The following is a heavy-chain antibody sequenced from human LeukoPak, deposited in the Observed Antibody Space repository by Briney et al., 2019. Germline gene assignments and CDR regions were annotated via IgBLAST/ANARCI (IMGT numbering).Heavy chain of an antibody. V-gene: IGHV1-18*01. CDR2: ISCHNGDT. D-gene: IGHD1-26*01. J-gene: IGHJ4*02. CDR1: GYTFNHHG. CDR3: MRDPTNTSGRYAYFDF. Sequence: ASVTVSCKASGYTFNHHGISWVRQAPGQGLEWLGWISCHNGDTKYGQKFQGRVTMSKDTSTTTAYMELTGLTSDDTAVYYCMRDPTNTSGRYAYFDFWGQGTLVTVSS.